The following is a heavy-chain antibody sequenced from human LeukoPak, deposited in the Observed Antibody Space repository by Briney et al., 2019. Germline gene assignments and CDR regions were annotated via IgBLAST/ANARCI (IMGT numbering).Heavy chain of an antibody. CDR3: ARDSWIQLWSRRYYYMDV. V-gene: IGHV3-21*01. Sequence: GGSLRLSCAASGFTFSSYSMNWVRQAPGKGLEWVSSISSSSSYIYYADSVKGRFTISRDNAKNSLYLQMNSLRAEDTAVYYCARDSWIQLWSRRYYYMDVWGKGTTVTVSS. CDR2: ISSSSSYI. D-gene: IGHD5-18*01. CDR1: GFTFSSYS. J-gene: IGHJ6*03.